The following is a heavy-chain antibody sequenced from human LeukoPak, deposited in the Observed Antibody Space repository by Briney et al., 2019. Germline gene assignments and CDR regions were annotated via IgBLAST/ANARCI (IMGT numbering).Heavy chain of an antibody. CDR1: GFTFSNYA. CDR2: ISASGSNT. J-gene: IGHJ4*02. V-gene: IGHV3-23*01. D-gene: IGHD1-1*01. Sequence: PGGSLRLSCAASGFTFSNYAMTWVRQAPGRGLECVSVISASGSNTDYADSVKGRFTISRDNSKNMVFLQMKSLRAEDTAVYYCAKVVGTGTTPTDYWGQGTLVIVSS. CDR3: AKVVGTGTTPTDY.